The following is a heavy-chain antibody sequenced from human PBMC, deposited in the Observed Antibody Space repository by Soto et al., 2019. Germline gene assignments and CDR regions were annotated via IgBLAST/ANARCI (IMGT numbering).Heavy chain of an antibody. J-gene: IGHJ5*02. CDR1: GYFISSGYY. D-gene: IGHD2-2*01. CDR3: ARGHIVVEQTVGWFDP. V-gene: IGHV4-38-2*01. Sequence: PSETLSLTCAVSGYFISSGYYWGWIRQPPGKGLEWIGSMFHSGSTYYNPSLKRRVTISVDTSKNQFSLKLSSVTAADTAVYYCARGHIVVEQTVGWFDPWGQGTLVTVS. CDR2: MFHSGST.